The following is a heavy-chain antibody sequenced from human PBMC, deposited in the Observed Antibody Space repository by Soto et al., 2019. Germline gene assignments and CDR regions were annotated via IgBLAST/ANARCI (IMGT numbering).Heavy chain of an antibody. V-gene: IGHV4-34*01. Sequence: QVQLQQWGAGLLKPSETLSLTCAVYGVSFSGYYWTWIRQPPGTGLEWIGEINHSGSTNYNPSLKSRVTISVDTSKNQFSLKLTSVTAADTAVYYCARDKITGIFDYWGQGTLVTVSS. CDR3: ARDKITGIFDY. CDR1: GVSFSGYY. CDR2: INHSGST. D-gene: IGHD2-8*02. J-gene: IGHJ4*02.